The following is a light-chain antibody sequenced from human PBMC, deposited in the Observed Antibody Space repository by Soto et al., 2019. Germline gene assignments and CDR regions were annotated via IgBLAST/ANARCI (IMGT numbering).Light chain of an antibody. CDR3: QQYHNWPPLT. CDR2: GAS. CDR1: QNINFN. Sequence: ETLMTQSPATLSASPGERVALSCRASQNINFNLAWYQQKPGQAPRVLIYGASSRASGIPDRFSGSGSATAFTLTISSLEHDDFAFYYCQQYHNWPPLTFGGGTRVEIK. V-gene: IGKV3D-15*01. J-gene: IGKJ4*01.